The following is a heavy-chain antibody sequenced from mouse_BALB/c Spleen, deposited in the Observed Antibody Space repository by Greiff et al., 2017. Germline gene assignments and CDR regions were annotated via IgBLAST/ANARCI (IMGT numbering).Heavy chain of an antibody. CDR1: GYTFSSYW. CDR3: ARPPYSRGWFAY. CDR2: ILPGSGST. Sequence: QVQLQQSGAELMKPGASVKISCKATGYTFSSYWIEWVKQRPGHGLEWIGEILPGSGSTNYNEKFKGKATFTADTSSNTAYMQLSSLTSEDSAVYYCARPPYSRGWFAYWGQGTLVTVSA. J-gene: IGHJ3*01. D-gene: IGHD2-10*01. V-gene: IGHV1-9*01.